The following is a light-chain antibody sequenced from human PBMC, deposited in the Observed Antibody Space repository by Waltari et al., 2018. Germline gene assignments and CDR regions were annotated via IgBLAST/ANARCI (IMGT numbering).Light chain of an antibody. CDR3: AAWDDGLRGPA. CDR1: HSNIGSNF. CDR2: ENS. Sequence: QSVLTQSPSVSETPGQKITISCSGSHSNIGSNFVNWYQQVPGTAPKLLIYENSQRPTGVPDRFSAPKSGTSASLAISGLQSQDEADYYCAAWDDGLRGPAFGGGTKVTVL. J-gene: IGLJ2*01. V-gene: IGLV1-47*01.